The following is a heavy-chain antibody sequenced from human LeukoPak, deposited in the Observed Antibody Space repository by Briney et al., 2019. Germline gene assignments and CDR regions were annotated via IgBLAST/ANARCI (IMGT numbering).Heavy chain of an antibody. V-gene: IGHV4-39*07. CDR3: ARVSGNGFGFGELTIYYYYYYYMDV. J-gene: IGHJ6*03. Sequence: SETLSLTCTVSGGSISSGSYYWGWIRQPPGKGLEWIGSIYYSGSTYYNPSLKSRVTISVDTSKNQFSLKLSSVTAADTAVYYCARVSGNGFGFGELTIYYYYYYYMDVWGKGTTVTVSS. CDR2: IYYSGST. D-gene: IGHD3-10*01. CDR1: GGSISSGSYY.